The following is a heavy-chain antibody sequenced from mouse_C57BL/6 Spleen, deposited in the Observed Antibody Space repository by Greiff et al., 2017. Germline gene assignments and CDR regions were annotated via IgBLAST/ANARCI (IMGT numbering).Heavy chain of an antibody. Sequence: VQLKESGPELVKPGASVKIPCKASGYTFTDYNMDWVKQSHGKSLEWIGDINPNNGGTIYNQKFKGKATLTVDKSSSTAYMGLRSLTSEDTAVYYCARSPFWLRFDYWGQGTTLTVSS. V-gene: IGHV1-18*01. J-gene: IGHJ2*01. CDR1: GYTFTDYN. CDR3: ARSPFWLRFDY. CDR2: INPNNGGT. D-gene: IGHD3-3*01.